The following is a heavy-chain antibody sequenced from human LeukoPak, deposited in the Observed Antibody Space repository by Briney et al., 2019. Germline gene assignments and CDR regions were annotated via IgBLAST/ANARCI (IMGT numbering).Heavy chain of an antibody. J-gene: IGHJ3*02. CDR3: ARHSGDGYSNPGSTFDI. V-gene: IGHV4-38-2*01. D-gene: IGHD5-24*01. CDR2: IHHSGRT. Sequence: SETLSLTCAVSGYSISNDYYWGWIRQPPGKGLEWIASIHHSGRTYYNPSPKSRVTKSVDTSKNQFSLKLSFVTAADTAVYYCARHSGDGYSNPGSTFDIWGQGTVVTVSS. CDR1: GYSISNDYY.